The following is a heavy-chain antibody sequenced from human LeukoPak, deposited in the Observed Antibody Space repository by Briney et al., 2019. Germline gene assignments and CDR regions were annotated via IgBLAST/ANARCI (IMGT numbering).Heavy chain of an antibody. Sequence: PGGSLRLSCAASGFTFSSYGMHRVRQAPGKGLEWVAVISYDGSNKYYADSVKGRFTISRDNSKNTLYLQMNSLRAEDTAVYYCAKDLELRLYYYYMDVWGKGTTVTVSS. D-gene: IGHD1-7*01. CDR1: GFTFSSYG. V-gene: IGHV3-30*18. J-gene: IGHJ6*03. CDR2: ISYDGSNK. CDR3: AKDLELRLYYYYMDV.